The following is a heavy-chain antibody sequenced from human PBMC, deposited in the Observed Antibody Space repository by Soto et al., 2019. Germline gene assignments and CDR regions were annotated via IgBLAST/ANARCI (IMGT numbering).Heavy chain of an antibody. CDR3: VRTSLVVAAATREDY. Sequence: EVQLVESGGGLVQPGGSLRLSCEASGFTFSSYWMHWVRQAPGKGLGWVSRINSDGSSTSYADSVKGRFTISRDNAKNTLYLQMNSLRAEDTAVYYCVRTSLVVAAATREDYWGQGTLVTVSS. V-gene: IGHV3-74*01. J-gene: IGHJ4*02. CDR1: GFTFSSYW. D-gene: IGHD2-15*01. CDR2: INSDGSST.